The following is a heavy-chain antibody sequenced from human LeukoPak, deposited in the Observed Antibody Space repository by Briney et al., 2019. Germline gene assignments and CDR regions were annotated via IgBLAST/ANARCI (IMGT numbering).Heavy chain of an antibody. CDR3: AREYYYFDL. Sequence: PGGSLRLSCAASGFTFSSYAMHWARQAPGKGLEWVAVISYDGSNKYYADSVKGRFTISRDNSKNTLYLQMNSLRTEDTAVYYCAREYYYFDLWGRGTLVTVSS. V-gene: IGHV3-30-3*01. CDR1: GFTFSSYA. J-gene: IGHJ2*01. D-gene: IGHD3-10*01. CDR2: ISYDGSNK.